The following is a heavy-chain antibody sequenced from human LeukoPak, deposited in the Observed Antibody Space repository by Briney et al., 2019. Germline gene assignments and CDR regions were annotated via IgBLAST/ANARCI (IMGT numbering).Heavy chain of an antibody. J-gene: IGHJ4*02. Sequence: PSETLSLTCTVSGGSISSYYWSWIRQPPGKGLEWIGYIYYSGSTNYNPSLKSRVTISVDTSKNQFSLKLSSVTAADTAVYYCARGTHSGSYAPFDYWGQGTLVTVSS. D-gene: IGHD1-26*01. V-gene: IGHV4-59*01. CDR2: IYYSGST. CDR3: ARGTHSGSYAPFDY. CDR1: GGSISSYY.